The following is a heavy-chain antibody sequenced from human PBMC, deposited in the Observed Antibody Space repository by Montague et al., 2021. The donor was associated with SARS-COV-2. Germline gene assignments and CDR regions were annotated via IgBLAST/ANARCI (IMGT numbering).Heavy chain of an antibody. J-gene: IGHJ3*02. D-gene: IGHD3-16*01. V-gene: IGHV3-30*04. Sequence: SLRLSCAASGFTFSSYAMHWVRQAPGKGPEWVTVISYDGSNKYYADSVKGRFTISRDNSKNTLYLQMNSLRAEDTAVYYCARPLGGSLNGAFDIWGQGTMVTVSS. CDR3: ARPLGGSLNGAFDI. CDR2: ISYDGSNK. CDR1: GFTFSSYA.